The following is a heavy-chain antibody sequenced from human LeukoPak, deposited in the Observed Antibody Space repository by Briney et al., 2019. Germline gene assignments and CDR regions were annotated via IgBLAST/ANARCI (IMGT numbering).Heavy chain of an antibody. CDR2: IYTTGTT. J-gene: IGHJ4*02. CDR1: GGSINSGSYY. D-gene: IGHD2-2*02. CDR3: ARCTSTSCYNFDY. Sequence: SQTLSLTCTVSGGSINSGSYYWNWIRQSAGRGLEWIGHIYTTGTTNCNPSLKSRVTISLDTSMNQFSLKLNSVTAADTAVYYCARCTSTSCYNFDYWGQGTLVTVSS. V-gene: IGHV4-61*09.